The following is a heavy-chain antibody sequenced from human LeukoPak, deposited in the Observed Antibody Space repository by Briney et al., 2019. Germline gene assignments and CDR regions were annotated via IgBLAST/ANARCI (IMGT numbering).Heavy chain of an antibody. J-gene: IGHJ4*02. CDR3: ARDSLHNYYDSSGYQIHYFDY. Sequence: ASVKVSCKASGYTFTSYYMHWVRQAPGQGLEWMGGIIPIFGTANYAQKFQGRVTITADESTSTAYMELSSLRSEDTAVYYCARDSLHNYYDSSGYQIHYFDYWGQGTLVTVSS. V-gene: IGHV1-69*13. CDR2: IIPIFGTA. D-gene: IGHD3-22*01. CDR1: GYTFTSYY.